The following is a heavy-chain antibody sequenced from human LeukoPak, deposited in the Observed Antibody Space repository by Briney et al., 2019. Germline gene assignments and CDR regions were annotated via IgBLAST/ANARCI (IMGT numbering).Heavy chain of an antibody. CDR2: IIPILGIA. CDR3: AREDGDGSGSYFDY. D-gene: IGHD3-10*01. J-gene: IGHJ4*02. Sequence: GASVKLSCKSSGGTFSSYAISWVRQAPGQGLGWMGRIIPILGIANYAQKFQGRVTITADKSTSTAYMELSSLRSEDTAVYYCAREDGDGSGSYFDYWGQGTLVTVSS. V-gene: IGHV1-69*04. CDR1: GGTFSSYA.